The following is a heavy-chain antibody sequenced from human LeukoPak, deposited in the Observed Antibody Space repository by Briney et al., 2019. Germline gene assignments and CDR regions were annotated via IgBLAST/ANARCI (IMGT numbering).Heavy chain of an antibody. J-gene: IGHJ4*02. Sequence: QSGGSLRLSCAASGFTFRNYGMHWVRQAPGKGLEWVALIWYDGSSRYYADSVKGRFTISRDNSMNMLYLQMNSLRTEDTAVYYCATLRSDSSGWYYFDYWGQGTLVTVSP. CDR2: IWYDGSSR. CDR1: GFTFRNYG. V-gene: IGHV3-30*02. CDR3: ATLRSDSSGWYYFDY. D-gene: IGHD6-19*01.